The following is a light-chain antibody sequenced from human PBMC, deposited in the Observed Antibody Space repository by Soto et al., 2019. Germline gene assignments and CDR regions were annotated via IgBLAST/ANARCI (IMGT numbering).Light chain of an antibody. J-gene: IGKJ5*01. CDR3: QHYGSSPPSIT. CDR2: GAS. CDR1: QSVTNNQ. V-gene: IGKV3-20*01. Sequence: EIVLTQSPGTLSLSPGERATLSGRASQSVTNNQLAWFRQKPGQAPRLLIYGASTRATGIPARSSGSGSGTDFHFTISRLEPEDFAVYYCQHYGSSPPSITFGQGTRLEIK.